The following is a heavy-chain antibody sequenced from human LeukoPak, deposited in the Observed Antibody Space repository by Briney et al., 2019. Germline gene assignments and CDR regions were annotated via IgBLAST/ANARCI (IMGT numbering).Heavy chain of an antibody. CDR2: MNPNSGNT. CDR1: GYTFTSYD. Sequence: ASVKVSCKASGYTFTSYDINWVRQATGQGLEWMGWMNPNSGNTGYAQKFQGRVTMTRNTSISTAYMELSSLRSEDTAVYYCARGKSGIVVAPGLNWFDPWGQGTLVTVSS. CDR3: ARGKSGIVVAPGLNWFDP. J-gene: IGHJ5*02. V-gene: IGHV1-8*01. D-gene: IGHD3-22*01.